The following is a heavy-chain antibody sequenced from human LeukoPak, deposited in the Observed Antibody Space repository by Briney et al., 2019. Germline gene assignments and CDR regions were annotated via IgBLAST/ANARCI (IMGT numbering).Heavy chain of an antibody. CDR3: ARTDHSSSWSKAPFDY. D-gene: IGHD6-13*01. J-gene: IGHJ4*02. CDR1: GGSISNQY. CDR2: IDWDDDK. Sequence: TLSLTCTVSGGSISNQYWSWIRQPPGKALEWLARIDWDDDKYYSTSLKARLTISKDTSKNQVVLTMTNMDPVDTATYYCARTDHSSSWSKAPFDYWGQGTLVTVSS. V-gene: IGHV2-70*11.